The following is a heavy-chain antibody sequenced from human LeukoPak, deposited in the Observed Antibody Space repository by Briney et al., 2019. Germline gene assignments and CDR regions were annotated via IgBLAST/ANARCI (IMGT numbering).Heavy chain of an antibody. CDR2: INPSGGST. CDR1: GYTFTSYY. V-gene: IGHV1-46*01. D-gene: IGHD3-16*01. CDR3: ARLSPGGVFDY. Sequence: APVKVSCKASGYTFTSYYMHWVRQAPGQGLEWMGIINPSGGSTSYAQKFQGRVTMTRDTSTSTVYMELSSLRSEDTAVYYCARLSPGGVFDYWGQGTLVTVSS. J-gene: IGHJ4*02.